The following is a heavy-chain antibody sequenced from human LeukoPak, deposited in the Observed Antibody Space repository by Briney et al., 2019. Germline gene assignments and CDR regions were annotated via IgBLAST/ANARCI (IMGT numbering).Heavy chain of an antibody. Sequence: GGSLRLSCAASGFTFSSYGMYWVRQAPGKGLEWVAVIGYDGSYKYYVDSVKGRFTISRDNSKNTLYLEMNSLRAEDTAVYYCARDLKGPTPSSAFDIWGQGTTVSVS. D-gene: IGHD6-6*01. V-gene: IGHV3-33*01. CDR2: IGYDGSYK. CDR1: GFTFSSYG. CDR3: ARDLKGPTPSSAFDI. J-gene: IGHJ3*02.